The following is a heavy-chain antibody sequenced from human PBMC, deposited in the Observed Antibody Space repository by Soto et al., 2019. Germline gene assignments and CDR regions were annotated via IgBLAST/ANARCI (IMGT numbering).Heavy chain of an antibody. CDR3: ARVGEWISGRRTEYCFDP. J-gene: IGHJ5*02. V-gene: IGHV1-18*01. Sequence: QVQLVQSGAEVKKPGASVKVSCKASGYTFTSYGISWVRQAPGQGLEWMGWISAYNGNTNYAQKLQGRVTMTTDTSSSTAGMELRSLRSDDTAVYYCARVGEWISGRRTEYCFDPWGQGTLVSVSS. CDR1: GYTFTSYG. CDR2: ISAYNGNT. D-gene: IGHD2-2*03.